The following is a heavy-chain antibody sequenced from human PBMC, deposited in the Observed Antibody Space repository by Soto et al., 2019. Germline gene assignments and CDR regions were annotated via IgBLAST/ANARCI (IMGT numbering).Heavy chain of an antibody. CDR2: INHSGST. D-gene: IGHD6-19*01. CDR1: GGSFSGYY. V-gene: IGHV4-34*01. Sequence: SETLSLTCAVYGGSFSGYYWSWIRQPPGKGLEWIGEINHSGSTNYNPSLKSRVTISVDTSKNQFSLKLSSVTAADTAVYYCAIPVIAVARDYWGKGPLATVPP. J-gene: IGHJ4*02. CDR3: AIPVIAVARDY.